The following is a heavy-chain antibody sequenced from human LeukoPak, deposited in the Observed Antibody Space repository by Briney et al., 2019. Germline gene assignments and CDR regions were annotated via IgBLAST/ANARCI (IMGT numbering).Heavy chain of an antibody. CDR3: ARDAAVAGTPLYYYYYGMDV. D-gene: IGHD6-19*01. CDR1: GGSISSYY. J-gene: IGHJ6*02. V-gene: IGHV4-59*01. Sequence: SETLSLTCAVSGGSISSYYWSWIRQPPGKGLEWIGYIYYSGSTNYNPSLKSRVTISVDTSKNQFSLKLSSVTAADTAVYYCARDAAVAGTPLYYYYYGMDVWGQGTTVTVSS. CDR2: IYYSGST.